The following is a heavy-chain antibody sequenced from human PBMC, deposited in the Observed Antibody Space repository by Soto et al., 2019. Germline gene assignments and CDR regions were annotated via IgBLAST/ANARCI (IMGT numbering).Heavy chain of an antibody. V-gene: IGHV3-30-3*01. D-gene: IGHD3-10*01. CDR3: AKEPTGGGGYFDS. CDR2: ISYDGTNK. CDR1: GFTFSTYA. Sequence: QVQLVESGGGVVQPGRSLRLSCAASGFTFSTYAMHWVRQAPGKGLEWVALISYDGTNKFFPDSVKGRFTISRDNSKNTVDLQMNMRRTEDTAGDYCAKEPTGGGGYFDSWGQGTLVTVSS. J-gene: IGHJ4*02.